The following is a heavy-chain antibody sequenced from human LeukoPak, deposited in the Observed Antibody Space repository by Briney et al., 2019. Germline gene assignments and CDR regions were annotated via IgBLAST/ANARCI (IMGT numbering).Heavy chain of an antibody. Sequence: SETLSLTCAVSGGSISSGGYSWSWIRQPPGKGLEWIGYIYHSGSTYYNPSLKSRVTISVDRSKSQFSLKLSSVTAADTAVYYCARAPFGKAFDIWGQGTMVTVSS. CDR3: ARAPFGKAFDI. CDR1: GGSISSGGYS. CDR2: IYHSGST. D-gene: IGHD3-3*01. J-gene: IGHJ3*02. V-gene: IGHV4-30-2*01.